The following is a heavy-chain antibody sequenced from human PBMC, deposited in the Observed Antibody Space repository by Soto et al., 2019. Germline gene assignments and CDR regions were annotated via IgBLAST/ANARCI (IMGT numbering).Heavy chain of an antibody. CDR2: ISYDGSNK. CDR1: GFTCSSYA. CDR3: ARGMTTFAPAQPHYYGMDV. D-gene: IGHD3-16*01. V-gene: IGHV3-30-3*01. J-gene: IGHJ6*02. Sequence: GGSLRLSCAASGFTCSSYAMHWVRQAPGKGLERVAVISYDGSNKYYADSVKGRFTISRDNSKNTLYLQMNSLRAEDTAVYYCARGMTTFAPAQPHYYGMDVWGQGTTVTVSS.